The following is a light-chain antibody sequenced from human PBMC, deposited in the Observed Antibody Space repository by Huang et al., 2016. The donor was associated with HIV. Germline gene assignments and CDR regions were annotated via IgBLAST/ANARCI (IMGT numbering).Light chain of an antibody. J-gene: IGKJ1*01. CDR2: GPS. V-gene: IGKV3-15*01. CDR1: QSVSNN. Sequence: EIVMTQSPATLSVSPGERATLSGRASQSVSNNLAWYQQTPGQAPRLLIYGPSTRATGIPARFSGNGSGTEFTLTISSLQSEDFALYYCQQYNNWPPWTFGQGTKVEIK. CDR3: QQYNNWPPWT.